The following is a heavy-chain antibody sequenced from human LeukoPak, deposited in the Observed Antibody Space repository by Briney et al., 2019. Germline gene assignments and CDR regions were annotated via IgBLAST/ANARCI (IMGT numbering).Heavy chain of an antibody. J-gene: IGHJ5*02. D-gene: IGHD1-7*01. CDR1: GGTFSSYA. CDR2: IIPIFGTA. V-gene: IGHV1-69*05. CDR3: ARDNYAGANWFDP. Sequence: SVKVSCKASGGTFSSYAISWVRQAPGQGLEWMGGIIPIFGTANYAQKFQGRVTVTTDESTSTAYMELSSLRSEDTAVYYCARDNYAGANWFDPWGQGTLVTVSS.